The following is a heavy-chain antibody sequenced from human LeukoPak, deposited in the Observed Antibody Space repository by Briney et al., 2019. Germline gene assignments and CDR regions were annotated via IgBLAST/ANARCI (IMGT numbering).Heavy chain of an antibody. Sequence: GASVKVSCKASGYTFTGYYMHWVRQAPGQGLEWMGWINPNSGGTNYAQKFQGRVTMTTDTSTSTAYMELRSLRSDDTALYYCARFGLGKHIEVAGIPFDIWGQGTMVTVSS. V-gene: IGHV1-2*02. CDR3: ARFGLGKHIEVAGIPFDI. CDR2: INPNSGGT. J-gene: IGHJ3*02. CDR1: GYTFTGYY. D-gene: IGHD6-19*01.